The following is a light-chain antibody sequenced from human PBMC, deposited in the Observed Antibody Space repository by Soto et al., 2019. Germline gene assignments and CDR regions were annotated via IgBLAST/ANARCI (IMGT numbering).Light chain of an antibody. Sequence: QSALTQPASVSGSPGQSITISCTGTSSDVGSYNLVSWYQQHPGKAPKLMIYEGSEPPSGVSNRFSGSKSGNTASLTISGLQAEDEADYSCCSCEGRRTFVVLGGGTKLTV. CDR1: SSDVGSYNL. CDR2: EGS. V-gene: IGLV2-23*01. J-gene: IGLJ2*01. CDR3: CSCEGRRTFVV.